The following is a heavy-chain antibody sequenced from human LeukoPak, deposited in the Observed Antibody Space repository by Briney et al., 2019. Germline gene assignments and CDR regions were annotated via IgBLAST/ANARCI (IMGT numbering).Heavy chain of an antibody. V-gene: IGHV3-66*01. CDR3: ARDRVVAFDY. Sequence: GGSLRLSCAASGLSVSDNYMSWVRKAPGKGLEWVSVIYSNGKAYYTDSVKGRVTISRDIAQTTLFLQMNNLRAEVTAVYYCARDRVVAFDYWGQGTLVTVSS. CDR2: IYSNGKA. CDR1: GLSVSDNY. J-gene: IGHJ4*02. D-gene: IGHD3-22*01.